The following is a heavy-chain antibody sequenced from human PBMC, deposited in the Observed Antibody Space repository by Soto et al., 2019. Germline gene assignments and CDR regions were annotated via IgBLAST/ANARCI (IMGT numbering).Heavy chain of an antibody. CDR3: AKDRSITFGGSCDY. Sequence: EVQLLESGGGLVQPGGSLRLSCAASGFTFSSYAMSWVRQAPGKGLEWVSAISGSGGSTYYADSVKGRFTISRDNSKNTPYLQMNSLRAEDTAVYYCAKDRSITFGGSCDYWGQGTLVTVSS. CDR2: ISGSGGST. J-gene: IGHJ4*02. V-gene: IGHV3-23*01. CDR1: GFTFSSYA. D-gene: IGHD3-16*01.